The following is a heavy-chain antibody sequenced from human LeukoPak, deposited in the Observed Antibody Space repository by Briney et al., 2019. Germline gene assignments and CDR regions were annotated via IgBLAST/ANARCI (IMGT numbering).Heavy chain of an antibody. CDR1: GFTFSSYS. CDR2: ISSSSSYI. V-gene: IGHV3-21*01. D-gene: IGHD5-18*01. CDR3: AGLDTVMVRDSGY. Sequence: PGGSLRLSCAASGFTFSSYSMNWVRQAPGKGLEWVSSISSSSSYIYYADSVKGRFTISRDNAKNSLYLQMNSLRVEDTAVYYCAGLDTVMVRDSGYWGQGTLVTVSS. J-gene: IGHJ4*02.